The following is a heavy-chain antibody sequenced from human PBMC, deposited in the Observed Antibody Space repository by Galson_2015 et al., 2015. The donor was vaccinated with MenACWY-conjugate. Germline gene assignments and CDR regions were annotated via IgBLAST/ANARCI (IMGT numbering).Heavy chain of an antibody. CDR3: ASQRGGNWGKIF. CDR2: IFPADSNT. D-gene: IGHD7-27*01. Sequence: QSGAEVKKPGESLKISCQGSGYISTDYWIGWVRQMPGKGLEWMGAIFPADSNTKVSPSFQGQVTISADRSINTAYLQWSSLKASDTAMYYCASQRGGNWGKIFWGQGTLVTVSS. V-gene: IGHV5-51*01. J-gene: IGHJ4*02. CDR1: GYISTDYW.